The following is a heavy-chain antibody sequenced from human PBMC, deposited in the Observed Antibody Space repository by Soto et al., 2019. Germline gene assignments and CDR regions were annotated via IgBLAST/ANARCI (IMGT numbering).Heavy chain of an antibody. V-gene: IGHV4-61*01. Sequence: SETLSLTCTVSGGSVSSGSYYWSWIRQPPGKGLEWIGEINHSGSTNYNPSLKSRVTISVDTSKNQFSLKLSSVTAADTAVYYCARSDIVVVVAAPFDPWGQGTLVTVSS. CDR2: INHSGST. D-gene: IGHD2-15*01. J-gene: IGHJ5*02. CDR1: GGSVSSGSYY. CDR3: ARSDIVVVVAAPFDP.